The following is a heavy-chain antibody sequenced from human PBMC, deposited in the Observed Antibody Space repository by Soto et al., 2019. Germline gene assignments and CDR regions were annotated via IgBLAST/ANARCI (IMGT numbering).Heavy chain of an antibody. CDR2: INTSGGST. CDR1: GFTFSSYA. V-gene: IGHV3-23*01. D-gene: IGHD3-10*01. CDR3: AKDPTNHYGSGSYGLFDY. Sequence: EVQLLGSGGGLVQPGGSLRLSCAASGFTFSSYAMNWVRQAPGKGLEWVSTINTSGGSTYYADSVKGRFTISRDNSKNTLYLQMNSLRAEDTAVYHCAKDPTNHYGSGSYGLFDYWGQGTLVTVSS. J-gene: IGHJ4*02.